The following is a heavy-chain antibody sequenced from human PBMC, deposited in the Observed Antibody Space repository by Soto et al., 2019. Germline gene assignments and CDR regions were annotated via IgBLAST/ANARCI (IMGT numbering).Heavy chain of an antibody. V-gene: IGHV3-23*01. CDR1: GFTFSSYA. D-gene: IGHD3-3*01. Sequence: TGGSLRLSCAASGFTFSSYAMSWVRQAPGKGLEWVSAISGSGGSTYYADSVKGRFTISRDNSKNTLYLQMNSLRAEDTAVYYCAKRSDFWSGSMDVWGQGTTVTVSS. CDR3: AKRSDFWSGSMDV. J-gene: IGHJ6*02. CDR2: ISGSGGST.